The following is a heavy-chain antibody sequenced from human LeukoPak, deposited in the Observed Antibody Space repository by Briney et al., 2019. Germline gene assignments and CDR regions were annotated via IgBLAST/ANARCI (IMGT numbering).Heavy chain of an antibody. CDR3: AKDRGYSSGWYWYY. J-gene: IGHJ4*02. D-gene: IGHD6-19*01. Sequence: GSLRLSCAASGFTFSNYEMNWVRQAPGKGLEWLSYISSSGSVIYYADSVKGRFTISRDNSKNTLYLQMNSLRAEDTAVYYCAKDRGYSSGWYWYYWGQGTLVTVSS. CDR1: GFTFSNYE. CDR2: ISSSGSVI. V-gene: IGHV3-48*03.